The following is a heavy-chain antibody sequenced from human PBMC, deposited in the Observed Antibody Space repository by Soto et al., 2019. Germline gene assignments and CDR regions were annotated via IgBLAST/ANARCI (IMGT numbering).Heavy chain of an antibody. CDR3: ATWVDYGDFEGFDF. J-gene: IGHJ4*02. CDR2: VDPNGGGS. Sequence: PSVKVSCKTSGYSFKDYKLHWVRQAPGQGLEWMGWVDPNGGGSNSAQKFQGSVTMTWDTSITTAYLDLTRLTTNDTATYFCATWVDYGDFEGFDFWGQGTLVTVS. V-gene: IGHV1-2*04. D-gene: IGHD4-17*01. CDR1: GYSFKDYK.